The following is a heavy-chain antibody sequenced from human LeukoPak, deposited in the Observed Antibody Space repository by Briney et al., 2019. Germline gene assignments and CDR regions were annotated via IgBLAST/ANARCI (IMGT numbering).Heavy chain of an antibody. Sequence: PSQTLSLTCTVSGGSISSYYWSWIRQPPGKGLEWIGYIYYSGSTNYNPSLKTRVTISVDTSKNQFSLKLSSVTAADTAVYYCARYSSGYSSSYYYYYYYMDVWGKGTTVTVSS. J-gene: IGHJ6*03. CDR2: IYYSGST. CDR3: ARYSSGYSSSYYYYYYYMDV. D-gene: IGHD3-22*01. CDR1: GGSISSYY. V-gene: IGHV4-59*01.